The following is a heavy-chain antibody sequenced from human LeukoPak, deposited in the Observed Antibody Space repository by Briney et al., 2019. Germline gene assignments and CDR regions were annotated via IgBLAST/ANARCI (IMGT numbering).Heavy chain of an antibody. J-gene: IGHJ6*02. CDR2: ISGSGGST. CDR3: AIDILTDPTFYYYYYGMDV. V-gene: IGHV3-23*01. CDR1: GFTFSSYA. Sequence: GGSLRLSCAASGFTFSSYAMSWVRQAPGKGLEWASAISGSGGSTYYADSVKGRFTISRDNSKNTLYLQMNSLRAEDTAVYYCAIDILTDPTFYYYYYGMDVWGQGTTVTVSS. D-gene: IGHD3-9*01.